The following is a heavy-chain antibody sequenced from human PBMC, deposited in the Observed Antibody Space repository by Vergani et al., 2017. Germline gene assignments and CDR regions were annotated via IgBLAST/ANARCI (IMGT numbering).Heavy chain of an antibody. V-gene: IGHV3-33*01. CDR1: GFTFNQYC. CDR2: TGYDGNNK. D-gene: IGHD1-14*01. Sequence: QVQLVESGGGVVQPGRSLRLSCAASGFTFNQYCMHWVRQAPGKGLEWVAVTGYDGNNKQYADSVKGRFTISRDNSKSTMYLQMNSLRDEDTGVYYCARDLRLLYNRFDPWGQGTLVTVSS. CDR3: ARDLRLLYNRFDP. J-gene: IGHJ5*02.